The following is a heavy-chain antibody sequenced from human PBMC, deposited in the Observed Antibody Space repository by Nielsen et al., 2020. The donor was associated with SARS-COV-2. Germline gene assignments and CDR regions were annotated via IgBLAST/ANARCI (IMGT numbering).Heavy chain of an antibody. D-gene: IGHD6-13*01. Sequence: SVKVSCKASGYTFTSYYIYWVRQAPVQGLEWMGIINPSSGSTSYAQNFQGRVTMTRDTSTSTVYMELSSLRSEDTAMYYCARSDSSSWYGNDHWGQGTLVTVSS. CDR1: GYTFTSYY. V-gene: IGHV1-46*01. J-gene: IGHJ4*02. CDR3: ARSDSSSWYGNDH. CDR2: INPSSGST.